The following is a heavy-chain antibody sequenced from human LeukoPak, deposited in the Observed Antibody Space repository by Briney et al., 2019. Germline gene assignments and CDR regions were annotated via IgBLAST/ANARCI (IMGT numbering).Heavy chain of an antibody. CDR3: AKDLVARGDY. J-gene: IGHJ4*02. Sequence: GGSLRLSCAVSGFTFNTFGMRWVRQAPGKGLEWVAHISYDGTYKYYAESVKGRFTISRDNSKNTLYLQMNSLRVEDTALYYCAKDLVARGDYWGQGTLVRVSS. CDR1: GFTFNTFG. V-gene: IGHV3-30*18. D-gene: IGHD2-8*02. CDR2: ISYDGTYK.